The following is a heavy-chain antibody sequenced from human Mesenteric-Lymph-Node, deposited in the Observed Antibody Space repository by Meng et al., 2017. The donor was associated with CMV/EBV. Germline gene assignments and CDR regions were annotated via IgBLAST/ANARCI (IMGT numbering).Heavy chain of an antibody. CDR1: GFSFNYYG. D-gene: IGHD4-17*01. CDR2: ISWNSINI. Sequence: GGSLRLSCEASGFSFNYYGMNWVRQAPGKGLEWVAGISWNSINIAYGDSVKGRFTISRDNAKNSLYLQMNSLRAEDTAVYYCAKDLSTVTSPYYYGMDVWGQGTTVTVSS. V-gene: IGHV3-9*01. J-gene: IGHJ6*02. CDR3: AKDLSTVTSPYYYGMDV.